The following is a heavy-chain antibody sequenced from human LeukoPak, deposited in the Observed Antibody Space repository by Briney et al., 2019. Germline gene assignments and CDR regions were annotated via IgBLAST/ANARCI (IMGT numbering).Heavy chain of an antibody. CDR2: IYYSGST. V-gene: IGHV4-31*03. CDR3: AREVFGVVIVYFDL. J-gene: IGHJ2*01. Sequence: PSETLSLTCTVSGGSISSGGYYWSWIRQHPGKGLEWIGYIYYSGSTYYNPSLKSRVTISVDTSKNQFSLKLSSVTAADTAVYYCAREVFGVVIVYFDLWGRGTLVTVSS. CDR1: GGSISSGGYY. D-gene: IGHD3-3*01.